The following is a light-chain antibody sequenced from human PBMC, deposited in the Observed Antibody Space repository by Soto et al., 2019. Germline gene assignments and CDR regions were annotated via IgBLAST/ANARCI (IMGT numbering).Light chain of an antibody. CDR3: QQYYNWPRT. J-gene: IGKJ1*01. CDR2: DAS. V-gene: IGKV3-11*01. Sequence: EIVLIQSPATLSLSPGERATLSCRASQSVSSYLAWYQQKPGQAPRLLIYDASNRATGIPARFSGSGSGTEFTLTINSLQPEDFAVYYCQQYYNWPRTFGQGTKVDIK. CDR1: QSVSSY.